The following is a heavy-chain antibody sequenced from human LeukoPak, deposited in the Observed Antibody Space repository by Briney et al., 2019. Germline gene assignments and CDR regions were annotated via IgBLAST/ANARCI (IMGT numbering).Heavy chain of an antibody. Sequence: GASVKVSCKASGYTFTSYGISWVRQAPGQGREWMGWISAYNGNTNYAQKLQGRVTMTTDTSTSTAYMELRSLRSDDTAVYYCARGPYGSGSYYKFDYWGQGTLVTVSS. D-gene: IGHD3-10*01. CDR1: GYTFTSYG. J-gene: IGHJ4*02. V-gene: IGHV1-18*01. CDR3: ARGPYGSGSYYKFDY. CDR2: ISAYNGNT.